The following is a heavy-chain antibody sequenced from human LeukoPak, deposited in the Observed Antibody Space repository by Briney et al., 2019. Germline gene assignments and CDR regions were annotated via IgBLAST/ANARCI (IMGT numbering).Heavy chain of an antibody. CDR1: GGSISSSSYY. CDR3: ARAVVVAATPYNWFDP. V-gene: IGHV4-39*07. CDR2: IYYSGST. D-gene: IGHD2-15*01. Sequence: SETLSLTCTVSGGSISSSSYYWGWIRQPPGTGLEWIGSIYYSGSTYYNPSLKSRVTISVDTSKNQFSLKLGSVTAADTAVYYCARAVVVAATPYNWFDPWGQGTLVTVSS. J-gene: IGHJ5*02.